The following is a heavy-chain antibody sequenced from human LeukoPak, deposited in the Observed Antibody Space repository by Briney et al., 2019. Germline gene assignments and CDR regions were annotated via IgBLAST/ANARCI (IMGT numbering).Heavy chain of an antibody. CDR1: GGSFSGYY. J-gene: IGHJ4*02. D-gene: IGHD2-15*01. CDR3: ARGRTDIVVVVAAPALDY. CDR2: INHSGST. V-gene: IGHV4-34*01. Sequence: SETLSLTCAVYGGSFSGYYWSLIRQPPGKGLEWIGEINHSGSTNYNPSLKSRVTISVDTSKTQFSLKLSSVTAADTAVYYCARGRTDIVVVVAAPALDYWGQGTLVTVSS.